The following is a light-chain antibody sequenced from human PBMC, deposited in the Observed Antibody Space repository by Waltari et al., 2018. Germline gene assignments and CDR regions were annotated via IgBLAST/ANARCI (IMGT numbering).Light chain of an antibody. V-gene: IGKV3-15*01. CDR1: QSVRSA. CDR2: DTS. CDR3: QQYNNWPWT. J-gene: IGKJ1*01. Sequence: EIVMTQSPATLSVSPGERATLSCRASQSVRSALAWYQQKPGQAPRLLIYDTSTRSTGIPARFSGSGSGTECTLTISSMQSEDFAVYYCQQYNNWPWTFGQGTKVEIK.